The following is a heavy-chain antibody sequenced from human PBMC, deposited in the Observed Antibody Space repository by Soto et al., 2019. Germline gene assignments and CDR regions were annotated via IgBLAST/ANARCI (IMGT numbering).Heavy chain of an antibody. J-gene: IGHJ4*02. CDR2: LYYGRSA. CDR1: GDSISSYY. Sequence: QVQLQESGPGLVKPSETLSLTCAVSGDSISSYYCMWIRQPPGKGLESIGYLYYGRSANYNPSLKSRGTLTVDTSTNQCSPTLSSMTAADTAVYYCALRSMAVVPEYWGQGTLVTVSS. D-gene: IGHD3-22*01. V-gene: IGHV4-59*01. CDR3: ALRSMAVVPEY.